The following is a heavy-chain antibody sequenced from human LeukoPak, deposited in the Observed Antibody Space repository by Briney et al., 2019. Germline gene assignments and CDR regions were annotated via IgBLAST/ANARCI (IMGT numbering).Heavy chain of an antibody. CDR3: ARPLSSDRYAFNI. J-gene: IGHJ3*02. V-gene: IGHV4-61*02. D-gene: IGHD6-6*01. Sequence: SETLSLTCTVSGLSISSGSYFWRWIRQPAGKGLEWIGRIYTSGSTNYNPSLKSRVTISVDTSKNQFSLKLSSVTAADTAVYYCARPLSSDRYAFNIWGQGTMVTVSS. CDR2: IYTSGST. CDR1: GLSISSGSYF.